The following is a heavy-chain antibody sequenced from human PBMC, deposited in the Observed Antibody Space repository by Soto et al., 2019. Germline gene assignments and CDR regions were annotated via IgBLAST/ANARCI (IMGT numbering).Heavy chain of an antibody. CDR2: IYYSGST. J-gene: IGHJ6*02. CDR1: GGSISSGGYY. CDR3: ARSLKTYYDFWSGYFTPNYYYYGMDV. Sequence: QVQLQESGPGLVKPSQTLSLTCTVSGGSISSGGYYWSWIRQHPGKGLEWIGYIYYSGSTYYIPSLKSRVTISVDTSKNQFSLKLSSVTAADTAVYYCARSLKTYYDFWSGYFTPNYYYYGMDVWGQGTTVTISS. V-gene: IGHV4-31*03. D-gene: IGHD3-3*01.